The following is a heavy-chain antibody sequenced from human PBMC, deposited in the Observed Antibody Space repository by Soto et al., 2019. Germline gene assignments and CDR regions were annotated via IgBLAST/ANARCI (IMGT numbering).Heavy chain of an antibody. CDR3: ARDLGIAVAGTDYYYYMDV. J-gene: IGHJ6*03. Sequence: SETLSLTFTVSGGSISSRIYYWGWIIQPPGKGVERIGIIDYSGSTNYNPSFKSRVTISVDTSKNQFSLKLSSVTAADTAVYYCARDLGIAVAGTDYYYYMDVWGKGTTVTVSS. D-gene: IGHD6-19*01. V-gene: IGHV4-39*07. CDR2: IDYSGST. CDR1: GGSISSRIYY.